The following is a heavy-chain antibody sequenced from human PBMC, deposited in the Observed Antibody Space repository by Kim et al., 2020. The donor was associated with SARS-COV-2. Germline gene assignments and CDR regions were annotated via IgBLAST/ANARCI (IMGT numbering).Heavy chain of an antibody. D-gene: IGHD2-15*01. CDR2: IRSKAYGGTT. V-gene: IGHV3-49*03. CDR1: GFIFGDYA. J-gene: IGHJ4*02. CDR3: TREGSGWFRIDYFDY. Sequence: GGSLRLSCTASGFIFGDYAMSWFRQAPGKGLEWVGFIRSKAYGGTTEYAASVKGRFTISRDDSKSIAYLQMNSLKTEDTAVYYCTREGSGWFRIDYFDYWGQGTLVTVSS.